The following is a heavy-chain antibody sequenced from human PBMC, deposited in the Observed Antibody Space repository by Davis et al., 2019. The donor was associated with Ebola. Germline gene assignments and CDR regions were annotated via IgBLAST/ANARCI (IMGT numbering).Heavy chain of an antibody. CDR2: INPSDGNT. CDR3: ARADTGYSSNLGRFRDHPFDL. J-gene: IGHJ3*01. D-gene: IGHD4-11*01. CDR1: GYTFTSYY. Sequence: AASVKVSCKASGYTFTSYYMHWVRQAPGQGLEWMGIINPSDGNTNYAQKFQGRVTMTRDTSTTTVYMELSSLRSEDTAVYYCARADTGYSSNLGRFRDHPFDLWGQGTMVTVSS. V-gene: IGHV1-46*01.